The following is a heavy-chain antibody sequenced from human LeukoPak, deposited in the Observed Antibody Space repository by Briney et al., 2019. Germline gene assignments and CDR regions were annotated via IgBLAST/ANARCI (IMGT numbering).Heavy chain of an antibody. CDR2: IYYSGST. CDR3: ARSVGDSEDY. Sequence: SETLSLTCTVSGGSISSSSYYWGWIRQPPGKGLEWIGSIYYSGSTYYNPSLKSRVTISVDTSKNQFSLKVCSVTAADTAVYYCARSVGDSEDYWGQGTLVTVSS. CDR1: GGSISSSSYY. D-gene: IGHD2-21*01. V-gene: IGHV4-39*01. J-gene: IGHJ4*02.